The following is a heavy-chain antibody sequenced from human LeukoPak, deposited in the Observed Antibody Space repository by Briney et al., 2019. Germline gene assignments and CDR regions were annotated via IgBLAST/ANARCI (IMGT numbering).Heavy chain of an antibody. Sequence: SGGSLRLSCAASGFTFSNYNMNWVRPAPGKGLEWVSYISSSSSTIYYADSVKGRFTISRDNAKNSLYLQMNSLRAEDTAVYYCARDFSGYCSGGSCDFYHYYYMDVWGKGTTVTVSS. CDR3: ARDFSGYCSGGSCDFYHYYYMDV. CDR2: ISSSSSTI. J-gene: IGHJ6*03. V-gene: IGHV3-48*01. CDR1: GFTFSNYN. D-gene: IGHD2-15*01.